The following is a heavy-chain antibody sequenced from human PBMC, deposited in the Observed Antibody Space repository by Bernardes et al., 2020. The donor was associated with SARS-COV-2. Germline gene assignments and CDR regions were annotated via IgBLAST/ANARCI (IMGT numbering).Heavy chain of an antibody. CDR3: VKDGWR. J-gene: IGHJ4*02. CDR1: GFPFSGHA. CDR2: TSGNCVGK. Sequence: GGSLRLSCSASGFPFSGHAKSLVRRAPGKGLELVPTTSGNCVGKYYSDSVKGRFTISRDNSRKPLDLQMDSLRPEGTAFYYCVKDGWRWGQGTLVTVSS. V-gene: IGHV3-23*01. D-gene: IGHD2-15*01.